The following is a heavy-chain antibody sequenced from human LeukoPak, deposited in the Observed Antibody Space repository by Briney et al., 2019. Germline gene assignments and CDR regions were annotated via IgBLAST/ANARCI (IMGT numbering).Heavy chain of an antibody. CDR1: GFTFSNAY. CDR3: ATYSSSYYYFVY. J-gene: IGHJ4*02. CDR2: IKSKAHGGIT. V-gene: IGHV3-15*01. D-gene: IGHD6-13*01. Sequence: PGGSLRLSCAASGFTFSNAYMSWVRQAPGKGLEWVGRIKSKAHGGITEYAAPVKGRFTIPRDDSKNTLFLQMNSLQTEDAALYYCATYSSSYYYFVYWGQGTLVTVSS.